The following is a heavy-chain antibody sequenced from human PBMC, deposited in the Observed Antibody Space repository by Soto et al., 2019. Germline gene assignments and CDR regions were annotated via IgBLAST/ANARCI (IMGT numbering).Heavy chain of an antibody. J-gene: IGHJ6*02. V-gene: IGHV1-8*01. Sequence: ASVKVSCKASGYTFTSYDINWVRQATGQGLEGMGWMNPNSGNTGYAQKFQGRVTMTRNTSISTAYMELSSLRSEDTAVYYCARWGGDCSSTSCYSYYYGMDVWGQGTTVTVSS. D-gene: IGHD2-2*01. CDR2: MNPNSGNT. CDR3: ARWGGDCSSTSCYSYYYGMDV. CDR1: GYTFTSYD.